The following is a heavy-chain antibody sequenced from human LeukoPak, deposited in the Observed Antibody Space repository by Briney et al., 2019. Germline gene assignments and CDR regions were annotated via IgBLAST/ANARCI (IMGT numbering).Heavy chain of an antibody. CDR2: IGTAGDT. Sequence: PGGSLRLSCAASGFTFSSYDMHWVRQATGKGLEWVSAIGTAGDTYYPGSVKGRFTISRENAKNSLYLQMNSLRAGDTAVYYCARRCRGGSCYLNAFDIWGQGTMVTVSS. J-gene: IGHJ3*02. CDR1: GFTFSSYD. D-gene: IGHD2-15*01. V-gene: IGHV3-13*01. CDR3: ARRCRGGSCYLNAFDI.